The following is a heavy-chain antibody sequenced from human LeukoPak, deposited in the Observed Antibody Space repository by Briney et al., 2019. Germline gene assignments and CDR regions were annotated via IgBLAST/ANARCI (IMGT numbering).Heavy chain of an antibody. CDR1: GFTFSSYA. Sequence: PGGSLRLSCAASGFTFSSYAMSWVRQAPGKGLEWVSSIGGSGGSTYYTDSVKGRFTISRDNSKNTLYLQMNSLRAEDTAVYYCAKRIRTGYNYGYLDYWGQGTLVTVSS. CDR3: AKRIRTGYNYGYLDY. CDR2: IGGSGGST. J-gene: IGHJ4*02. V-gene: IGHV3-23*01. D-gene: IGHD5-18*01.